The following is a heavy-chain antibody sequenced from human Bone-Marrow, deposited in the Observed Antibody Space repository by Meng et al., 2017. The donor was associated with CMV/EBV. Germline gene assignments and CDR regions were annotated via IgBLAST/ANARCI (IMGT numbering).Heavy chain of an antibody. Sequence: GGSLRLSCVASGFTFSDYYMTWIRQAPGKGLEWVSYISSSGSTIYYADSVKGRFTISRDNAKNSLYLQMNSLRAEDTAVYYCARDTAMVRSLDYWGQGTLVPVSS. V-gene: IGHV3-11*01. CDR2: ISSSGSTI. CDR3: ARDTAMVRSLDY. J-gene: IGHJ4*02. CDR1: GFTFSDYY. D-gene: IGHD5-18*01.